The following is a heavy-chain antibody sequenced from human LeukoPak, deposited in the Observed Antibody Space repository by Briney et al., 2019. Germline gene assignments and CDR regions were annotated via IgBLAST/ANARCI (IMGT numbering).Heavy chain of an antibody. V-gene: IGHV4-4*02. Sequence: SGTLSLTCAVSGGSISSSNWWSWIRQPPGKGLEWIGEIYHSGSTNYNPSLKSRVTISVDKSKNQFSLKLSSVTAADTAVYYCARAVGATQNPYFDYWGQGTLVTVSS. CDR2: IYHSGST. CDR3: ARAVGATQNPYFDY. D-gene: IGHD1-26*01. CDR1: GGSISSSNW. J-gene: IGHJ4*02.